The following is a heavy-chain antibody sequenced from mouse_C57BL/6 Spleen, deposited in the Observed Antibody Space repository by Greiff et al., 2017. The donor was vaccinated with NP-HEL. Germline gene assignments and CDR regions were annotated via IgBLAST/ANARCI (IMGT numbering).Heavy chain of an antibody. V-gene: IGHV1-72*01. CDR2: IDPNSGGT. D-gene: IGHD1-1*01. CDR3: ARENYYGSSYNAMDY. CDR1: GYTFTSYW. Sequence: QVQLQQPGAELVKPGASVKLSCKASGYTFTSYWMHWVKQRPGRGLEWIGMIDPNSGGTKYNEKFKSKATLTVDKPSSTAYMQLSSLTSEDSAVYYCARENYYGSSYNAMDYWGQGTSVTVSS. J-gene: IGHJ4*01.